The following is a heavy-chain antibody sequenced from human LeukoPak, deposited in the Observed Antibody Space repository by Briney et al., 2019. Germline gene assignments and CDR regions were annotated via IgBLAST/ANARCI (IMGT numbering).Heavy chain of an antibody. J-gene: IGHJ4*02. CDR2: IGGSGVRT. D-gene: IGHD4-17*01. V-gene: IGHV3-23*01. CDR3: AKDFNQYGDD. CDR1: GFTFSSYA. Sequence: PGGSLRLSCVCSGFTFSSYAMIWVPQPPGKGLEWVSGIGGSGVRTYYADSVKGRFTIPRDNSKNTLYLQVNSLRAEHTAVYYCAKDFNQYGDDWGQGTLVTVSS.